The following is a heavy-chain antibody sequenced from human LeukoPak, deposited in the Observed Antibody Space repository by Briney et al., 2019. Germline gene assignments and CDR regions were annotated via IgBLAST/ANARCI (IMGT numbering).Heavy chain of an antibody. CDR2: ISGSGGST. CDR3: AKAESGSYSSPFDY. J-gene: IGHJ4*02. CDR1: GFTFSNYA. Sequence: GGSLRLSCAASGFTFSNYAMSWVRQAPGKGLEWVSAISGSGGSTYYADSVKGRFTISRDNSKNTLYLQMNSLRAEDTAVYYCAKAESGSYSSPFDYWGQGTLVTVSS. D-gene: IGHD1-26*01. V-gene: IGHV3-23*01.